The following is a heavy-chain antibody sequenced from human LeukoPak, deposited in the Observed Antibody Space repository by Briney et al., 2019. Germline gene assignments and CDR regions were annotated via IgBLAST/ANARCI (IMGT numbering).Heavy chain of an antibody. J-gene: IGHJ4*02. D-gene: IGHD6-13*01. CDR2: ISYDGNNE. CDR3: ARDRAIATPLSD. CDR1: GFALRGMA. Sequence: SSATRGFALRGMAINLGRRSPVKRLEWVAAISYDGNNERYADSVKGRFTISRDNSKNTLILQMNSLRPEDTAVYYCARDRAIATPLSDWGQGTLVTVSS. V-gene: IGHV3-30*01.